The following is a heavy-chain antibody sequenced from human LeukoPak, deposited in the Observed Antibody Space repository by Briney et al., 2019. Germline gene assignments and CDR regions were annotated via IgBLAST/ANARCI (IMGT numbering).Heavy chain of an antibody. J-gene: IGHJ4*02. CDR3: ASGSIAAALFDY. CDR2: INHSGST. V-gene: IGHV4-34*01. CDR1: GGSFSGYY. D-gene: IGHD6-13*01. Sequence: SETLSLTCAVYGGSFSGYYWSWIRQPPGKGLEWIGEINHSGSTNYNPSLKSRVTISVDTSKNQSSLKLSSVTAADTAVYYCASGSIAAALFDYWGQGTLVTVSS.